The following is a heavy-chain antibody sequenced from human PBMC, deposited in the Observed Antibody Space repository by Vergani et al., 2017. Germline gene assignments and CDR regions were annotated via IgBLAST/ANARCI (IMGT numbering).Heavy chain of an antibody. Sequence: QVQLQESGPGLVKPSQTLSLTCTVSGGSISSGSYYWSWIRQPAGKGLEWIGRIYTSGSTNSNPSLKRRVTISVDTSKNQFSLKLSSVTAADTAVYYCARLRSSEQSLGRQNWFDPWGQGTLVTVSS. J-gene: IGHJ5*02. CDR1: GGSISSGSYY. CDR3: ARLRSSEQSLGRQNWFDP. CDR2: IYTSGST. D-gene: IGHD6-19*01. V-gene: IGHV4-61*02.